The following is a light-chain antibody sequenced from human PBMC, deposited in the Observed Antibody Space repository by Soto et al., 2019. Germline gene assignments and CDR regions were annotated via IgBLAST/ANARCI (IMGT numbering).Light chain of an antibody. J-gene: IGKJ1*01. CDR3: QQYNNWPPWT. Sequence: EIVMTQSPGTLSVSPGERATLSCMASQSVSNNLAWYQQKPGQAPRLLIYGASTRAAGVPARFSGSGSGTEFTLTTNSLQSEDFAVYYCQQYNNWPPWTFGQGTKVDIK. CDR1: QSVSNN. CDR2: GAS. V-gene: IGKV3-15*01.